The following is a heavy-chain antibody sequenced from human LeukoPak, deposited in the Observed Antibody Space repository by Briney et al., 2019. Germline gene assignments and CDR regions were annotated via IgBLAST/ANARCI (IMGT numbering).Heavy chain of an antibody. Sequence: GGSLRLSCAASTITFSSDAMHWVRQAPGKGLEYVSAISGNGGSTYYANSVKGRFTISRDNSKNTLYLQMNSLRAEDTAVYYCARGPSGYHNTGGQGTLVTVSS. J-gene: IGHJ4*02. CDR1: TITFSSDA. D-gene: IGHD5-12*01. V-gene: IGHV3-64*01. CDR3: ARGPSGYHNT. CDR2: ISGNGGST.